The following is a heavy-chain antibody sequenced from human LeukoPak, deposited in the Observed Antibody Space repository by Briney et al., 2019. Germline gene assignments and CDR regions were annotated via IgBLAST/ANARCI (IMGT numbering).Heavy chain of an antibody. CDR3: AREDGYNARYFDY. CDR2: IYYSGST. CDR1: GGSISSYY. D-gene: IGHD5-24*01. Sequence: PSGTLSLTCAVSGGSISSYYWSWIRQPPGKGLEWIGYIYYSGSTNYNPSLKSRVTISVDTSKNQFSLKLSSVTAADTAVYYCAREDGYNARYFDYWGQGTLVTVSS. J-gene: IGHJ4*02. V-gene: IGHV4-59*01.